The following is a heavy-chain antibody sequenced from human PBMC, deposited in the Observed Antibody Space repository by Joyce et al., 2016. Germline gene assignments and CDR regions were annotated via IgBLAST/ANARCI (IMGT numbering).Heavy chain of an antibody. V-gene: IGHV3-74*01. CDR2: IDHDGTNI. CDR3: ATIFGVFVSDSFDN. CDR1: GFTFNRHL. D-gene: IGHD3-3*01. J-gene: IGHJ4*02. Sequence: AASGFTFNRHLMHWVRQAPGKGPVWVSRIDHDGTNIRYAGFVDGRFSISSDNAKNTLYLQLTNLRVEDTAIYYYATIFGVFVSDSFDNWGQGTLVTVSS.